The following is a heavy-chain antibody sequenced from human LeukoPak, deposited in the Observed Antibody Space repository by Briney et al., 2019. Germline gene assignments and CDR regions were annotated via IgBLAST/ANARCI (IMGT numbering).Heavy chain of an antibody. D-gene: IGHD3-22*01. CDR2: IYHSGST. V-gene: IGHV4-38-2*02. CDR1: GGSISSYY. CDR3: ARDMNYYDSSGYVDREGWFDP. J-gene: IGHJ5*02. Sequence: SETLSLTCTVSGGSISSYYWSWIRQPPGKGLEWIGSIYHSGSTYYNPSLKSRVTISVDTSKNQFSLKLSSVTAADTAVYYCARDMNYYDSSGYVDREGWFDPWGQGTLVTVSS.